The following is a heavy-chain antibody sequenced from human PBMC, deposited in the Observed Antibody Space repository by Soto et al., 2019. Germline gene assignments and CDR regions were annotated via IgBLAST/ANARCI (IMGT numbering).Heavy chain of an antibody. D-gene: IGHD2-8*01. CDR3: ASRYCTNGVCYTGLAVAFEY. V-gene: IGHV3-30-3*01. CDR1: GFTFRSYA. Sequence: LXLSCAASGFTFRSYAMHWFGQAPGKGLEWVAVISYDGSNKYYADSVKGRFNISRDNSKNTLYVQMNSLRPEDTAVYYCASRYCTNGVCYTGLAVAFEYWGQGTLVTVS. J-gene: IGHJ4*02. CDR2: ISYDGSNK.